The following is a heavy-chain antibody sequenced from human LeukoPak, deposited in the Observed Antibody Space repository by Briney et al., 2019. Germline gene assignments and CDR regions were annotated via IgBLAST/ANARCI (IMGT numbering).Heavy chain of an antibody. Sequence: AGGSLRLSCAVSGFTFSNFWMSWVRQAPGRGLEWVANIHPEGNEKHHVESVKGRFTISRDNTKNLLFLQMNGLRVEDTAVYYCARGDDFSGDHWGQGTLVTVSS. CDR2: IHPEGNEK. V-gene: IGHV3-7*04. J-gene: IGHJ4*02. CDR3: ARGDDFSGDH. CDR1: GFTFSNFW. D-gene: IGHD1-1*01.